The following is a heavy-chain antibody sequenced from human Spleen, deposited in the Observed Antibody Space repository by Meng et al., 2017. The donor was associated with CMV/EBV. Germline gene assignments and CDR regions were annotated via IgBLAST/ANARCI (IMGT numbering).Heavy chain of an antibody. D-gene: IGHD3-3*01. CDR1: GFTFSSYG. J-gene: IGHJ3*02. V-gene: IGHV3-48*04. CDR3: ARPLYDFWSDYYHDAFDI. CDR2: ISSSDSPI. Sequence: GGSLRLSCAASGFTFSSYGMNWVRQAPGEGLEWVSYISSSDSPIYYADSVKGRFTISRDNAKNSLYLQMNSLRAEDTAVYYCARPLYDFWSDYYHDAFDIWGQGTMVTVSS.